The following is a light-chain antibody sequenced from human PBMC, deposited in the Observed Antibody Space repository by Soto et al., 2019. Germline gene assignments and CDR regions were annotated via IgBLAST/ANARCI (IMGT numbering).Light chain of an antibody. CDR1: SSNIGSNP. J-gene: IGLJ3*02. Sequence: QSALTQPPSASGTPGQRVTMSCSGSSSNIGSNPVNWYQQLPGTAPKLLIYSNHQRPSGVPDRFSGSKSGTSASLAISGLQSEDEADYYCALWDDSLNGWVFGGGTKLTVL. CDR2: SNH. CDR3: ALWDDSLNGWV. V-gene: IGLV1-44*01.